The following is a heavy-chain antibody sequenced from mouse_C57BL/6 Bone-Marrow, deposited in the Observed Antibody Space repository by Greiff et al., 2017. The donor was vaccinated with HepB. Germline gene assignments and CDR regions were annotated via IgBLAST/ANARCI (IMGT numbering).Heavy chain of an antibody. D-gene: IGHD1-1*01. V-gene: IGHV1-47*01. CDR3: ARGDYYGSTYWYFDV. CDR2: FHPYNDDT. J-gene: IGHJ1*03. Sequence: VMLVESGAELVKPGASVKMSCKASGYTFTTYPIEWMKQNHGKSLEWIGNFHPYNDDTKYNEKFKGKATLTVEKSSSTVYLEISRLTSDESAVYYCARGDYYGSTYWYFDVWGTGTTVTVSS. CDR1: GYTFTTYP.